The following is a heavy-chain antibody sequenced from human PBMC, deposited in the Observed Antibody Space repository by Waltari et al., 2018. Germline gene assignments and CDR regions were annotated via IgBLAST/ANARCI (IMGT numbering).Heavy chain of an antibody. CDR1: GFTFSSYG. Sequence: QVQLVESGGGVVQPGRSLRLSCAASGFTFSSYGMHWVRQAPGKGLEWVAVIWYDGSNKYYADSVKGRFTISRDNSKNTLYLQMNSLRAEDTAMYYCAKDEGWFDPWGQGTLVTVSS. CDR3: AKDEGWFDP. CDR2: IWYDGSNK. J-gene: IGHJ5*02. V-gene: IGHV3-30*18.